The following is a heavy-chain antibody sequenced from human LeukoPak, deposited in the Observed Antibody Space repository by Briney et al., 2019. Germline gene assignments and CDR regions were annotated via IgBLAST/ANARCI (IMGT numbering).Heavy chain of an antibody. J-gene: IGHJ4*02. D-gene: IGHD5-24*01. CDR3: AKSDHRGDGFNYDY. CDR2: ISWDGGVT. V-gene: IGHV3-43*01. Sequence: GGSLRLSCAASGFTFDDHTMRWVRQAPGRGLEWVSLISWDGGVTKYVGSVKGRFTISRDNSKNSLYLQMNSLRTEDTALYYCAKSDHRGDGFNYDYWGQGTLVTVSS. CDR1: GFTFDDHT.